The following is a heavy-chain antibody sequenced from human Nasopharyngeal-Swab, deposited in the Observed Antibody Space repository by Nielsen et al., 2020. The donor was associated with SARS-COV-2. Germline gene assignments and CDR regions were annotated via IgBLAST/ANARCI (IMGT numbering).Heavy chain of an antibody. J-gene: IGHJ6*02. V-gene: IGHV1-8*01. CDR1: GYTFTSYD. Sequence: ASVKVSCKASGYTFTSYDINWVRQATGQGLEWMGWMNPNSGNTGYAQKFQGRVTMTRNTSISTAYMELSSLRSEDTAVYYCARWVGYFDWLFQSDYYYYGMDVWGQGTTVTVSS. D-gene: IGHD3-9*01. CDR2: MNPNSGNT. CDR3: ARWVGYFDWLFQSDYYYYGMDV.